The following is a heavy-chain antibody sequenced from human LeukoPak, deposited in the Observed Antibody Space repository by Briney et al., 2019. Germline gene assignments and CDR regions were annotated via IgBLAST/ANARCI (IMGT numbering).Heavy chain of an antibody. CDR1: GVSISSYY. Sequence: SETLSLTCTVSGVSISSYYWSWVRQPPRKGLEWVGYIYYSGSTNYNPSLKSRVTISVDTSNNQFSLKLSSVTAADTAVYYCARGDGIHGYWGQGTLVTVSS. CDR3: ARGDGIHGY. CDR2: IYYSGST. J-gene: IGHJ4*02. V-gene: IGHV4-59*01. D-gene: IGHD1-14*01.